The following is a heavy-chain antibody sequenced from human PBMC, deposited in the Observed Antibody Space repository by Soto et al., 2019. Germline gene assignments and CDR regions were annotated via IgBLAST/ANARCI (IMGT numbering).Heavy chain of an antibody. Sequence: PSETLSLTCTVSGGSVSSGSYYWSWIRQPPGKGLEWIGYIYYSGSTNYNPSLKSRVTISVDTSKNQLSLKLSSVTAADTAVYYCAGEGGYCRGGSCYLETRDYYYGMDVWGQGTTVTVSS. CDR2: IYYSGST. V-gene: IGHV4-61*01. J-gene: IGHJ6*02. CDR3: AGEGGYCRGGSCYLETRDYYYGMDV. CDR1: GGSVSSGSYY. D-gene: IGHD2-15*01.